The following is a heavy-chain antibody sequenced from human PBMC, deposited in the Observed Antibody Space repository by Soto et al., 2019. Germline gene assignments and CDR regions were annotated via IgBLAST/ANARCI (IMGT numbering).Heavy chain of an antibody. D-gene: IGHD3-3*01. CDR3: ARTTLQYYDFWSGYYGDNWFDP. CDR1: GGSISSSSYY. CDR2: IYYSGST. J-gene: IGHJ5*02. Sequence: SETLCLPYTVSGGSISSSSYYLGWIRQPPGKGLEWIGSIYYSGSTYYNPSLKSRVTISVDTSKNQFSLKLSSVTAADTAVYYCARTTLQYYDFWSGYYGDNWFDPWGQGTLVTVS. V-gene: IGHV4-39*01.